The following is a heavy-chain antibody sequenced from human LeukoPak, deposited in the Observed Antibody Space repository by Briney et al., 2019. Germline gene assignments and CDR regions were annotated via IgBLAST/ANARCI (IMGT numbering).Heavy chain of an antibody. D-gene: IGHD1-14*01. Sequence: GGSLRLSCAASGVTFSSYSMNWVRQAPGKGLEWVSSISSSSSYIYYADSVKGRFTISRDNAKNSLYLQMNSLRAEDTAVYYCARGGQPVAVDNWGQGTMVTVSS. CDR2: ISSSSSYI. J-gene: IGHJ4*01. CDR1: GVTFSSYS. V-gene: IGHV3-21*01. CDR3: ARGGQPVAVDN.